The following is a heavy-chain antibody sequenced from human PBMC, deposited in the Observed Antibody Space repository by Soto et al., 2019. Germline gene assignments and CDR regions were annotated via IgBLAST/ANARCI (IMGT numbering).Heavy chain of an antibody. CDR2: ISAYNGNT. Sequence: ASVKVSCKASGYTFTSYAICWVRQAPGQGLEWMGWISAYNGNTNYAQKLQGRVTMTTDTSTSTAYMELRSLRSDDTAVYYCASQGDYYYYYMDVWGKGTTVSVSS. CDR3: ASQGDYYYYYMDV. J-gene: IGHJ6*03. CDR1: GYTFTSYA. V-gene: IGHV1-18*01.